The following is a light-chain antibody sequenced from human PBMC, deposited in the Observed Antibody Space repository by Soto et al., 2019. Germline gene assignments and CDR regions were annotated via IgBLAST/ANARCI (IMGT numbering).Light chain of an antibody. CDR3: QQTYNTLT. CDR2: AAS. J-gene: IGKJ4*01. CDR1: ENINSY. V-gene: IGKV1-39*01. Sequence: DIQMTQSPSSLSAYVGDRVIITCRASENINSYLHWYQHKAGKAPSLLIYAASSLKSGVPSRFSASGSGTYFTLTISSLQPEDVGTYYCQQTYNTLTFAGGTKVDIK.